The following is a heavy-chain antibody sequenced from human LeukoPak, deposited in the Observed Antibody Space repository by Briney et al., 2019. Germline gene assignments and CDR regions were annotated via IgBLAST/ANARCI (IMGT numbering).Heavy chain of an antibody. V-gene: IGHV1-69*04. CDR1: GATFSSYA. D-gene: IGHD3-22*01. CDR2: IIPIVGIA. Sequence: GASVKVSCKASGATFSSYAISWVRQAPREGREWMGRIIPIVGIANYAQKFQGRVTITADKSTSRAYIELSSLRSEDTAVYYCAYYDSSGYGFDYWGQGTLVTVSS. CDR3: AYYDSSGYGFDY. J-gene: IGHJ4*02.